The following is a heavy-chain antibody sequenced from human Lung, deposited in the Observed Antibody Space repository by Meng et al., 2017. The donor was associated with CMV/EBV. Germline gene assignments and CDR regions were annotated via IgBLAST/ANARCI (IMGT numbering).Heavy chain of an antibody. V-gene: IGHV4-59*11. J-gene: IGHJ5*02. D-gene: IGHD6-13*01. CDR3: ARSRAAWDWFDP. Sequence: GSLRLXCIVSGGSISTHYWSWIRQPPGKGLEWIGYVFYNGNANYNASLTSRVTISVDTSKNQFSLKLNSVTAADTAVYYCARSRAAWDWFDPWGQGTLVTVSS. CDR1: GGSISTHY. CDR2: VFYNGNA.